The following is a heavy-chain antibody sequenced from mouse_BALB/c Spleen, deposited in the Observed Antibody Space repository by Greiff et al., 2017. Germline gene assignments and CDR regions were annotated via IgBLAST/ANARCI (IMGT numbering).Heavy chain of an antibody. V-gene: IGHV7-3*02. CDR1: GFTFTDYY. J-gene: IGHJ3*01. CDR2: IRNKANGYTT. CDR3: ARDLAY. Sequence: EGQLVESGGGLVQPGGSLRLSCATSGFTFTDYYMSWVRQPPGKALEWLGFIRNKANGYTTEYSASVKGRFTISRDNSQSILYLQMNTLRAEDSATYYCARDLAYWGQGTLVTVSA.